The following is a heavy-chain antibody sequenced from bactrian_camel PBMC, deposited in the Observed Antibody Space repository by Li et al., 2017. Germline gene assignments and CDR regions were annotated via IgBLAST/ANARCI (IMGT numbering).Heavy chain of an antibody. CDR3: AAARGGTWAPFCRAFRGFAY. D-gene: IGHD7*01. Sequence: HVQLVESGGGSVQAGGSLTLSCTSSRPIHCMGWYRQAPGKEREEVAGIGSDGDTGINYAVPVKGRFTISKDNAKNTLILQMNSLKPEDTAMYYCAAARGGTWAPFCRAFRGFAYWGQETQVTVS. CDR1: RPIHC. V-gene: IGHV3S55*01. CDR2: IGSDGDT. J-gene: IGHJ6*01.